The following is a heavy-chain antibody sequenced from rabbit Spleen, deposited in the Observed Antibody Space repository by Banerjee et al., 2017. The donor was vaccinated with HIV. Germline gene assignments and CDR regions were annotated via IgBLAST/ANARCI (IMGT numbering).Heavy chain of an antibody. V-gene: IGHV1S45*01. Sequence: QEQLVESGGGLVQPEGSLTLTCTASGFSFSYTSVMCWVRQVSGKGLEWITCIDTNDGDTDYANWPKGRFTISKASSTTVTLQMTSLTVADTATYFCARNGGMLNYELWGQGTLVTVS. D-gene: IGHD6-1*01. CDR1: GFSFSYTSV. CDR2: IDTNDGDT. J-gene: IGHJ3*01. CDR3: ARNGGMLNYEL.